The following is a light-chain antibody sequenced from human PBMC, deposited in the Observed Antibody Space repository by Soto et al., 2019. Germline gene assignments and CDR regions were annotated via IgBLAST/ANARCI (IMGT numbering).Light chain of an antibody. Sequence: DIQMTQSPSSLSASVGDRVTITCRASQSISTYLSWYQHKPGKAPKLLIYGASNLQSGVPSRFSGSGSGTDVALNISGLQLEDFATYYCQEGYSTPPFTYGGGTKVEIK. J-gene: IGKJ4*01. CDR2: GAS. CDR1: QSISTY. CDR3: QEGYSTPPFT. V-gene: IGKV1-39*01.